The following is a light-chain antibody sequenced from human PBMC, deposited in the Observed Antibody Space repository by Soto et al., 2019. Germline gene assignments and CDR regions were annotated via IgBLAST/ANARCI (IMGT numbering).Light chain of an antibody. Sequence: DIQMTQSPSSLSASVGDRVTITCRASQSISSYLNWYQQKPGKAPKRLIYAASSLQSGVPSRFSGSGSGTDFTLTISSLKPEDFATYYCQQSYSTPRTFGQGTKVDIK. CDR2: AAS. V-gene: IGKV1-39*01. CDR3: QQSYSTPRT. J-gene: IGKJ1*01. CDR1: QSISSY.